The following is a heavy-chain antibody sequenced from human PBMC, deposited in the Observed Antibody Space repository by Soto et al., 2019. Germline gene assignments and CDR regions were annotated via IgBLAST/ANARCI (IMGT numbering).Heavy chain of an antibody. V-gene: IGHV4-31*03. D-gene: IGHD3-22*01. CDR2: IYYSGST. CDR1: GGSISSGGYY. J-gene: IGHJ6*02. CDR3: ATSYYYDSGGYLSPGDV. Sequence: SETLSLTCTVSGGSISSGGYYWSWIRQHPGKGLEWIGYIYYSGSTYYNPSLKSRVTISVDTSKNQFSLKLSSVTAADTAVYYCATSYYYDSGGYLSPGDVWGQGTTVTVSS.